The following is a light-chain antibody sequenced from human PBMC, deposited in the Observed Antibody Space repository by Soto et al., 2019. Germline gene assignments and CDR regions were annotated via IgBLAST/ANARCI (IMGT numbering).Light chain of an antibody. CDR3: QQYNDRPPA. Sequence: EIVMTQSPATLSVSPGERAALSCRASQSVSGNLAWYQQTPGQAPRLLIYGASTRATGIPARFSGSGFGTEFTLTISSLKSEDFAVYYCQQYNDRPPAFGQGTRLEI. V-gene: IGKV3-15*01. CDR1: QSVSGN. J-gene: IGKJ5*01. CDR2: GAS.